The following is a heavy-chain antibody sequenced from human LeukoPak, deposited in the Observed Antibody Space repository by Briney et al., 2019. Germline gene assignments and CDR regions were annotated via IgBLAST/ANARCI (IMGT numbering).Heavy chain of an antibody. V-gene: IGHV1-69*06. CDR2: IIPIFGTA. CDR1: GGTFSSYA. Sequence: ASVPVSCKASGGTFSSYAIRWVRQAPGQGLEWMGRIIPIFGTANYAQKFQGRVTITADKSTSTAYMELSSLRSEDTAVYYCATGAGAYDYGGTEIDYWGQGTLVTVSS. D-gene: IGHD4-23*01. J-gene: IGHJ4*02. CDR3: ATGAGAYDYGGTEIDY.